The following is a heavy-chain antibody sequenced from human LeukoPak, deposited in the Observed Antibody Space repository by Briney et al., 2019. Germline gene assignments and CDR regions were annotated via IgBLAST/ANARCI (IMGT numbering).Heavy chain of an antibody. CDR2: ISYDGSNK. J-gene: IGHJ4*02. V-gene: IGHV3-30-3*01. CDR3: ARGGVAARFDY. Sequence: GRSLRLSCAASGFTFSSYAMHWVRQAPGKGLEWVAVISYDGSNKYYADSVKGRFTISRDNSKNTLYLQMNSLRAEDMAVYYCARGGVAARFDYWGQGTLVTVSS. CDR1: GFTFSSYA. D-gene: IGHD6-6*01.